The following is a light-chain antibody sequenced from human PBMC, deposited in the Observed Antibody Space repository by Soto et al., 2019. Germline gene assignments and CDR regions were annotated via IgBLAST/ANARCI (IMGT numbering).Light chain of an antibody. CDR1: QDIKNY. J-gene: IGKJ4*01. Sequence: DIQMTQSPSSLSASVGDRVTITCQASQDIKNYLNWYQQKPGKAPNLLIYDASKLKTGVPSRFSGSGSGTHFTFTIISLQPEDIATYYCQHYDHLPPLSFGGGTKVEIK. V-gene: IGKV1-33*01. CDR2: DAS. CDR3: QHYDHLPPLS.